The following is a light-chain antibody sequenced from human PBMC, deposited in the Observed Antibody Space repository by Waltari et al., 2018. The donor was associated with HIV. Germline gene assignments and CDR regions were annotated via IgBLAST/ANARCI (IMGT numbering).Light chain of an antibody. CDR2: EVN. J-gene: IGLJ1*01. CDR3: CSYAGAYTYV. CDR1: SSDIGYFDY. Sequence: QSALTQPRSVSGSPGQSVTISCTGTSSDIGYFDYVSWYQQFPGKAPKVIIYEVNQRPSGGPDRFTGSKSGITASLTISGLQGEDEADYYCCSYAGAYTYVFGTGTKVTVL. V-gene: IGLV2-11*01.